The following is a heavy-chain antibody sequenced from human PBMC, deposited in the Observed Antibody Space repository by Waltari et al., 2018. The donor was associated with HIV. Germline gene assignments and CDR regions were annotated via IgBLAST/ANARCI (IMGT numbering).Heavy chain of an antibody. V-gene: IGHV3-48*03. J-gene: IGHJ4*02. CDR1: GFTFSSYE. D-gene: IGHD2-15*01. Sequence: EVQLVESGGGLVQPGGYLRLSCAASGFTFSSYEMNWVRQAPGKGLEWVSYISSRCGTIYYADAVKGRFTISRDNAKRTLYLQMNSLRAEDTAVYYCAREKAVVVDYWGQGTLVTVSS. CDR2: ISSRCGTI. CDR3: AREKAVVVDY.